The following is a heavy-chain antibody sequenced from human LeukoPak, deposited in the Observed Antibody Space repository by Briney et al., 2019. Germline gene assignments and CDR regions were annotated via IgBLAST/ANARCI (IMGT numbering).Heavy chain of an antibody. CDR2: ISYSGTN. V-gene: IGHV4-39*01. CDR1: GGSVSSSSYY. D-gene: IGHD7-27*01. CDR3: ASLGTLRS. J-gene: IGHJ5*02. Sequence: SETLSLPCTVSGGSVSSSSYYWGWIRQPPGKGLEWIGSISYSGTNYNNPSLKSRVSISIDTSKNQFSVKLTSVTAADTARYYCASLGTLRSWGQGPLVTVSS.